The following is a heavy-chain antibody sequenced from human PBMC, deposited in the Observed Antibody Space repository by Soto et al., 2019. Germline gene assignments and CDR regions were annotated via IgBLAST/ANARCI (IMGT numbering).Heavy chain of an antibody. Sequence: SETLSLTCAVYGGSFSGYYWSWIRQPPGKGLEWIGEINHSGSTNYNPSLKSRVTISVDTSKNQFSLKLSSVTAADTAVYYCARAQTRYCSSTSCHRRYYGMDVWGKGTTVTVSS. V-gene: IGHV4-34*01. CDR3: ARAQTRYCSSTSCHRRYYGMDV. D-gene: IGHD2-2*01. CDR2: INHSGST. J-gene: IGHJ6*04. CDR1: GGSFSGYY.